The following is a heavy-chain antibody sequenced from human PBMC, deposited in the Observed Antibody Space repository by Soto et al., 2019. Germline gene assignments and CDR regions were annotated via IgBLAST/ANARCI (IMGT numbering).Heavy chain of an antibody. D-gene: IGHD1-26*01. CDR2: ISAHNNNT. Sequence: ASVKVSCKASGYTFSTYGISWVRQAPGQGLEWMGWISAHNNNTDYAQKFQGRVLMTTDISTSTAYMELRSLTSDDTAVYFCARVSVGFDYWGLGTLVTAPQ. CDR1: GYTFSTYG. J-gene: IGHJ4*02. V-gene: IGHV1-18*01. CDR3: ARVSVGFDY.